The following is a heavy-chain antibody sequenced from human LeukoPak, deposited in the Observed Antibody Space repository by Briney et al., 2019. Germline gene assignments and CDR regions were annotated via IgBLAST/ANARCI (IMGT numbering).Heavy chain of an antibody. CDR2: IYYSGST. CDR3: AREDRLYGWFDP. J-gene: IGHJ5*02. V-gene: IGHV4-31*03. Sequence: TSETLSLTCTVSGGSISSSNYYWSWIRQHPGKGLEWIGYIYYSGSTYYNPSLKSRVTISVDTSKNQFSLKLSSVTAADTAVYYCAREDRLYGWFDPWGQGTLVTVSS. D-gene: IGHD3-3*01. CDR1: GGSISSSNYY.